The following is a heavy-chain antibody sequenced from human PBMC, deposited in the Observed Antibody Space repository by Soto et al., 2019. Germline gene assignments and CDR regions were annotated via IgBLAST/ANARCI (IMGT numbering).Heavy chain of an antibody. CDR1: GGTLSSYT. V-gene: IGHV1-69*13. CDR3: ATAGEYRRSSFDY. CDR2: IIPMFRAP. J-gene: IGHJ4*02. Sequence: SVKVSCTASGGTLSSYTIGWVRQTPGQGLEWMGGIIPMFRAPNYAQKFQGRVTITADESTTTAYMELSSLRSEDTAVYYCATAGEYRRSSFDYWGQGTPVTVS. D-gene: IGHD6-6*01.